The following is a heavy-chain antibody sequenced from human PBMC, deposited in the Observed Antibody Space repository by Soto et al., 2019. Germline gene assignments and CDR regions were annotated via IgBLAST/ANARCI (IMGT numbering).Heavy chain of an antibody. V-gene: IGHV3-23*01. J-gene: IGHJ5*02. CDR1: GFTFSSYA. Sequence: EVQLLESGGGLVQPGGSLRLSCAASGFTFSSYAMSWVRQAPGKGLEWVSGISGSGDSTSYADSVKGRFAISRDNSKNTLDLQMKSRRAEDTAVYYCAKDVGGGFGELLAWGQGTLVTVSS. CDR2: ISGSGDST. D-gene: IGHD3-10*01. CDR3: AKDVGGGFGELLA.